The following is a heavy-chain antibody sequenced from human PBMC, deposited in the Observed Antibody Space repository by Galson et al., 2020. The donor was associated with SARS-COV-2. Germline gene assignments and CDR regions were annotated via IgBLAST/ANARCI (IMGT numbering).Heavy chain of an antibody. CDR2: TSSSGSTI. Sequence: TGGSLRLSCAASGFTVTTYTMTWVRQAPGKGLEWVSYTSSSGSTILYADSVKGRFTISRDNAKNSLYLQMNSLRDEDTAVYYCARDRMRGVDVFDIWGQGTMVTVSS. J-gene: IGHJ3*02. CDR3: ARDRMRGVDVFDI. V-gene: IGHV3-48*02. CDR1: GFTVTTYT. D-gene: IGHD2-8*01.